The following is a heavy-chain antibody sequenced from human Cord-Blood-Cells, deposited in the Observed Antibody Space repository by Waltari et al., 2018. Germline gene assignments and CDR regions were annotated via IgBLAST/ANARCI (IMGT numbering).Heavy chain of an antibody. Sequence: QVQLVQSGAEVKKTGSSVKVSCKASGGTFSSYAISRLRQATVQGLEWMGRSSPILGIANHAQKFQGRVTITADKSTSTAYMELSSLRSEDTAVYYCARETTSYYYYMDVWGKGTTVTVSS. CDR3: ARETTSYYYYMDV. CDR1: GGTFSSYA. V-gene: IGHV1-69*09. CDR2: SSPILGIA. J-gene: IGHJ6*03. D-gene: IGHD4-4*01.